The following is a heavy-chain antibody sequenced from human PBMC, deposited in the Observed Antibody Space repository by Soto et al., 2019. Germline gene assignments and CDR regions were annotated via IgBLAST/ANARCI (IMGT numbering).Heavy chain of an antibody. Sequence: ASVKVSCKASGYSFTDYHIHWVRQAPGQGLEWLGRINPKSGGTSTAQKFQGWVTMTRDRSISTVYMELTRLRSDDTAVYFSARAHSTACSNGVCSFFYNHELDSWGQGTTVTVSS. CDR3: ARAHSTACSNGVCSFFYNHELDS. CDR1: GYSFTDYH. D-gene: IGHD2-8*01. J-gene: IGHJ6*02. V-gene: IGHV1-2*04. CDR2: INPKSGGT.